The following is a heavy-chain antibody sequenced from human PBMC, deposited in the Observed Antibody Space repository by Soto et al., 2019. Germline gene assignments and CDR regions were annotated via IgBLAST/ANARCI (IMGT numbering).Heavy chain of an antibody. Sequence: QVQLQESGPGLVKPSQTLSLTCTVSGGSISSGGYYWSWIRQHPGKGLEWIGYIYYSGSTYYNPSLKSRVTISVDTSKNQFSLKLSSVTAADTAVYYCARDSLSRRSGWYEDYYYYGMDVWGQGTTVTVSS. D-gene: IGHD6-19*01. J-gene: IGHJ6*02. CDR2: IYYSGST. CDR1: GGSISSGGYY. V-gene: IGHV4-31*03. CDR3: ARDSLSRRSGWYEDYYYYGMDV.